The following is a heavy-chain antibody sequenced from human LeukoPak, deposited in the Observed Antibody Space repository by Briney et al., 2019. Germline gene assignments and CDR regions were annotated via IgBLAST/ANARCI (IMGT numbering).Heavy chain of an antibody. V-gene: IGHV3-21*01. CDR3: AKSSSRRVSSFDY. CDR1: GFTFSSYS. CDR2: ISSSSSYI. D-gene: IGHD3-10*01. Sequence: GGSLRLSCAASGFTFSSYSMNWVRQAPGKGLEWVSSISSSSSYIYYADSVKGRFTISRDNAKNSLYLQMNSLRAEDTAVYYCAKSSSRRVSSFDYWGQGTLVTVSS. J-gene: IGHJ4*02.